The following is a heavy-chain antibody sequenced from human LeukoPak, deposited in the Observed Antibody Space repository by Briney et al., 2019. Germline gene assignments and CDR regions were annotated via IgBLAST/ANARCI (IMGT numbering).Heavy chain of an antibody. Sequence: PSETLSLTCTVSGGSISSSSYYRGWIRQPPGRGLEWIGSVYYSGSSYYNPSLKSRVTISVDTSRNQFSLKLSSVTAADTAVYYCARGSGTYYDYLIDYWGQGTLVTVSS. CDR2: VYYSGSS. V-gene: IGHV4-39*01. J-gene: IGHJ4*02. CDR3: ARGSGTYYDYLIDY. CDR1: GGSISSSSYY. D-gene: IGHD1-26*01.